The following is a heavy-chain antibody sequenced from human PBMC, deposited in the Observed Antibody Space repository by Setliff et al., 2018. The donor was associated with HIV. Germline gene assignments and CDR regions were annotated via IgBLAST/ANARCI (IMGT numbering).Heavy chain of an antibody. D-gene: IGHD6-13*01. V-gene: IGHV3-66*01. Sequence: GGSLRLSCAASGFTVSSNYMSWVRQAPGKGLEWVSIIYSGGDTYYADSVKGRFTISRHNSKNTLYLQMNSLRAEDTAVYYCAEDGVAAAGTGGYYYMDVWGKGTTVTVSS. CDR3: AEDGVAAAGTGGYYYMDV. J-gene: IGHJ6*03. CDR1: GFTVSSNY. CDR2: IYSGGDT.